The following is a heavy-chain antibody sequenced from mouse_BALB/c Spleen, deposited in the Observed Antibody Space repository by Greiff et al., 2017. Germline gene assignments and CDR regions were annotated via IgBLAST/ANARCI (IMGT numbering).Heavy chain of an antibody. V-gene: IGHV1S137*01. CDR1: GYTFTDYA. Sequence: QVQLKESGAELVRPGVSVKISCKGSGYTFTDYAMHWVKQSHAKSLEWIGVISTYYGDASYNQKFKGKATMTVDKSSSTAYMELARLTSEDSAIYYCARGAFSYYFDYWGQGTTLTVSS. CDR2: ISTYYGDA. J-gene: IGHJ2*01. CDR3: ARGAFSYYFDY.